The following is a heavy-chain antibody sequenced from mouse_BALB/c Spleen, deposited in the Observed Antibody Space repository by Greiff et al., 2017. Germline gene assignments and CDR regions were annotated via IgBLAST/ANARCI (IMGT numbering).Heavy chain of an antibody. D-gene: IGHD1-1*01. V-gene: IGHV1-77*01. J-gene: IGHJ2*01. CDR2: IYPGSGST. CDR1: GYTFTDYV. CDR3: ERVGNGGYYLDY. Sequence: QVQLQQSGPELVKPGASVKMSCKASGYTFTDYVISWVKQRTGQGLEWIGEIYPGSGSTYYNEKFKGKATLTADKSSNTAYMQHSSLTSEDSAVYVCERVGNGGYYLDYWGQGTTLTVSS.